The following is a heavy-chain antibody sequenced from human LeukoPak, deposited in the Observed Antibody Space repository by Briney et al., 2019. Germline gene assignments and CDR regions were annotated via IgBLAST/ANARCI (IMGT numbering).Heavy chain of an antibody. Sequence: SETLSLTCTVSGGSISSYYWSWIRQPPGKGLEWIGYIYYSGSTYYNPSLKSRVTISVDTSKNQFSLKLSSVTAADTAVYYCARTSTYCGGDCSTPYWYFDLWGRGTLVTVSS. J-gene: IGHJ2*01. D-gene: IGHD2-21*01. CDR3: ARTSTYCGGDCSTPYWYFDL. CDR2: IYYSGST. CDR1: GGSISSYY. V-gene: IGHV4-30-4*08.